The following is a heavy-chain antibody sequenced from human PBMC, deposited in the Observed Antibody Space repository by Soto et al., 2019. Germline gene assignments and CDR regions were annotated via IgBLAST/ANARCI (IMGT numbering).Heavy chain of an antibody. CDR1: GFTFSSYA. D-gene: IGHD2-15*01. CDR2: ISGSGGST. J-gene: IGHJ4*02. V-gene: IGHV3-23*01. Sequence: GGSLRLSCAASGFTFSSYAMSWVRQAPGKGLEWVSAISGSGGSTYYADSVKGRFTISRDNSKNTLYLQMNSLRAEDTAVYYFAKDLAAPRDFFDYWGQGTLVTVSS. CDR3: AKDLAAPRDFFDY.